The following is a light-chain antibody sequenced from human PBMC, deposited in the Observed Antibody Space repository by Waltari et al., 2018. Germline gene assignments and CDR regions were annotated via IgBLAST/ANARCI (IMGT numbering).Light chain of an antibody. CDR1: QSVFYRSDNKNY. CDR2: WAS. CDR3: QQYYRSRT. Sequence: DIVMTQSPDSLAVSLGERATIDCKSSQSVFYRSDNKNYLAWYQHKPGQTPKLLFYWASTRESGVPDRFSASGSGTDFTLTINNRQAEDVAVYYCQQYYRSRTFGQGTKVEIK. J-gene: IGKJ1*01. V-gene: IGKV4-1*01.